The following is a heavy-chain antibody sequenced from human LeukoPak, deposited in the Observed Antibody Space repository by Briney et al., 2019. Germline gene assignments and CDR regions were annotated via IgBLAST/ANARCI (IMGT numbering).Heavy chain of an antibody. J-gene: IGHJ6*03. D-gene: IGHD2-2*01. Sequence: SETLSLTCAVYGGSFSGYYWSWIRQPPGKGLEWIGEINHSGSTNYNPSLKSRVTISVDTSKNQFSLKLSSVTVADTAVYYCARAGKYCSSTSCLNKQSTSSYYMDVWGKGHTVTVSS. CDR2: INHSGST. CDR1: GGSFSGYY. V-gene: IGHV4-34*01. CDR3: ARAGKYCSSTSCLNKQSTSSYYMDV.